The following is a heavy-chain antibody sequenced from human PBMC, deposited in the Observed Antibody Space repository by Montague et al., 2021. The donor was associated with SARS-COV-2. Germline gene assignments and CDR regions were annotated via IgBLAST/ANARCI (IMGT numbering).Heavy chain of an antibody. D-gene: IGHD1-7*01. V-gene: IGHV4-39*01. Sequence: SETLSLTCTVSGGSVGSSHYYWAWIRQPPGKGLEWFGTIYYSGXTXYXXXXRXRVTIDVDASTNQFSLKLHSVTAADTAVYFCARGLYNWNYEHWFDTWGQGTLVTVSS. CDR3: ARGLYNWNYEHWFDT. CDR2: IYYSGXT. CDR1: GGSVGSSHYY. J-gene: IGHJ5*02.